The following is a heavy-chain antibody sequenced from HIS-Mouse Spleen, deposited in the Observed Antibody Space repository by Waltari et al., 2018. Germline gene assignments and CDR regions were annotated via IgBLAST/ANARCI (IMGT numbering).Heavy chain of an antibody. CDR1: GFTFSSYA. CDR3: ARDLSWNYDYYYGMDV. J-gene: IGHJ6*02. D-gene: IGHD1-1*01. Sequence: EVQLVESGGGLVQPGGSLRLSCAASGFTFSSYAMHWVRQAPGKGLEYVSAISSNGGSTYYANSVKGRFTISRDNSKNTLYLQMGSLRAEDMAVYYCARDLSWNYDYYYGMDVWGQGTAVTVSS. CDR2: ISSNGGST. V-gene: IGHV3-64*01.